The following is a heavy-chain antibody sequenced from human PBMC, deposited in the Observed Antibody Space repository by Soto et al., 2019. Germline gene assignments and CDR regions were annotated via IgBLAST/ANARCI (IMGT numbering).Heavy chain of an antibody. Sequence: ASVKVSCKASGYTFTSYAMHWVRQAPGQRLEWVGWINAGNGNTKYSQKFQGRVTITRDTSASTAYMELSSLRSEDTAVYYCASSEELVGWFDPWGQGTLVTVSS. CDR1: GYTFTSYA. D-gene: IGHD6-6*01. CDR2: INAGNGNT. V-gene: IGHV1-3*01. CDR3: ASSEELVGWFDP. J-gene: IGHJ5*02.